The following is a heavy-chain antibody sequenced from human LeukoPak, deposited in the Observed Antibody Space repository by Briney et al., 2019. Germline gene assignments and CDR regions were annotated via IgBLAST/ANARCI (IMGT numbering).Heavy chain of an antibody. V-gene: IGHV3-23*01. Sequence: GGSLRLSCAASGFTFSSYAMSWVRQAPGKGLEWVSVISGSGGSTYYADSVKGRFTISRDNSKNTLYVQMNSVRAEDTAVYYCAKIIVGATHFDYWGQGTLVTVSS. CDR2: ISGSGGST. CDR3: AKIIVGATHFDY. D-gene: IGHD1-26*01. CDR1: GFTFSSYA. J-gene: IGHJ4*02.